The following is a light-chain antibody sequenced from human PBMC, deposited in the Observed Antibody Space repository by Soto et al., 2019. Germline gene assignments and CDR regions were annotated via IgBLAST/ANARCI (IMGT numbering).Light chain of an antibody. CDR2: GAS. V-gene: IGKV3-20*01. CDR3: QQYGTSLYT. CDR1: QSVSNSY. Sequence: EIVLTQSPGTLSLSPGERATLPCRASQSVSNSYLAWYQQKPGQAPRLLMYGASNRATGIPDRFSGSGSGTDFTLTISGLEPEDFAVYYCQQYGTSLYTFGQGTKLEIK. J-gene: IGKJ2*01.